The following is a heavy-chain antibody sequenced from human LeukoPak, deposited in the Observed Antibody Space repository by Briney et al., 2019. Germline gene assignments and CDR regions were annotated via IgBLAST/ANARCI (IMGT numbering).Heavy chain of an antibody. D-gene: IGHD3-9*01. Sequence: ASVKVSCKASGYSFVLYGIGWVRQAPGEGPEWMGWSSGSTGDTNYAQNFQGRVTMTADTSSSTAYMELRSLRSEDTAVYYCAAEPHDILTGSAGWFDPWGQGTLVTVSS. CDR2: SSGSTGDT. CDR3: AAEPHDILTGSAGWFDP. V-gene: IGHV1-18*01. CDR1: GYSFVLYG. J-gene: IGHJ5*02.